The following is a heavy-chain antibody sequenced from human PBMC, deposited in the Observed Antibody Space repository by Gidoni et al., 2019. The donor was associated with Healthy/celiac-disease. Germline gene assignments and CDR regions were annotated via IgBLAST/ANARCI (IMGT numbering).Heavy chain of an antibody. CDR1: GFTFSSYA. Sequence: EVQLLESGGGLVQPGGSLRLSCAASGFTFSSYAMSWVRQAPGKGLEWVSAISGSGGSTYYADSVKGRFTISRDNSKNTLYLQMNSLRAEDTAVYYCAASYCSSTSCYAHYYGMDVWGQGTTVTVSS. CDR2: ISGSGGST. D-gene: IGHD2-2*01. CDR3: AASYCSSTSCYAHYYGMDV. V-gene: IGHV3-23*01. J-gene: IGHJ6*02.